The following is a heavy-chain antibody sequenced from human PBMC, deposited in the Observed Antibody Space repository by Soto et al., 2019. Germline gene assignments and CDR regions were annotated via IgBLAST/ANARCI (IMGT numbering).Heavy chain of an antibody. CDR1: GCCFSSGSYS. D-gene: IGHD2-21*02. V-gene: IGHV4-61*01. CDR2: VYYTGST. CDR3: PRHPLTFVYGMDV. Sequence: PXASLWLTCTVSGCCFSSGSYSWSWTRQPPGKGLEWIGSVYYTGSTNYNPSLKSRVTVSLDMSKNQVALKLSSVTAADTAVYYCPRHPLTFVYGMDVCGQRTKVTVSS. J-gene: IGHJ6*02.